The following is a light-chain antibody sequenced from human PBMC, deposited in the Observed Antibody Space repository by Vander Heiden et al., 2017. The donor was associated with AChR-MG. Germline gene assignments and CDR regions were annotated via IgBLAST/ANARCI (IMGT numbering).Light chain of an antibody. V-gene: IGKV4-1*01. Sequence: DIVMTQSPDSLAVSLGERATINCKSSQSVLYSSNNNNYLAWYQQKPGQAPKLLIYWASTRESGVPDRFSGSGSGTDFTLTISSLQAEDVAVYYCQQDYSTPYTFGQGTKLEIK. CDR1: QSVLYSSNNNNY. J-gene: IGKJ2*01. CDR2: WAS. CDR3: QQDYSTPYT.